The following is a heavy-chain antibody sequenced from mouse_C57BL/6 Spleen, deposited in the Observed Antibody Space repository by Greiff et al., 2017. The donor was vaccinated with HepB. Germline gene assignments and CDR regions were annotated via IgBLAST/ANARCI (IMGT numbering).Heavy chain of an antibody. D-gene: IGHD4-1*02. Sequence: EVQLQQSVAELVRPGASVKMSCTASGFNFKNTYMHWVKQRPEQGLEWIGRIDPANGNTKYAPKFQGKATITADTSSNTAYLQLSSLTSEDTAIYYCARSQLGGTYWGQGTLVTVSA. J-gene: IGHJ3*01. CDR2: IDPANGNT. V-gene: IGHV14-3*01. CDR1: GFNFKNTY. CDR3: ARSQLGGTY.